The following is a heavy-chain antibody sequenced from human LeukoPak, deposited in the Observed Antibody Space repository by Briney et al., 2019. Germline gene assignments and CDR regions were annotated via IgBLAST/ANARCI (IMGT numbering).Heavy chain of an antibody. CDR1: GFTFSSYG. CDR3: AKDQYGSGSYYSPYFDY. Sequence: PRRSLRPSCAASGFTFSSYGMHWVRPAPDKGLGWAAFIRNVGSNKYYADSVKGRSTTSRDNSKNTPYLQTNRLRAEDTAVYYCAKDQYGSGSYYSPYFDYWGQGTLVTVSS. CDR2: IRNVGSNK. J-gene: IGHJ4*02. D-gene: IGHD3-10*01. V-gene: IGHV3-30*02.